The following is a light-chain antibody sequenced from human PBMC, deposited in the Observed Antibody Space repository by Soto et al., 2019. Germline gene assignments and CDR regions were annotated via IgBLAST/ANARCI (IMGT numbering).Light chain of an antibody. J-gene: IGKJ2*01. CDR1: QSVSSSY. CDR2: GAS. V-gene: IGKV3-20*01. CDR3: HQYVTSRMYT. Sequence: EILLTQSPVTLSLSPGERATLSCRASQSVSSSYLAWYQLKPGQAPRLLIYGASSRATGVPDRFSGSGSGTDFTLTISRLEPEDFAVYFCHQYVTSRMYTFGQGTKLEIK.